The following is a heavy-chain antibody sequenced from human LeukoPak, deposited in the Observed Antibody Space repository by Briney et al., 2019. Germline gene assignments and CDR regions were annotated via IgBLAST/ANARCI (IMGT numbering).Heavy chain of an antibody. CDR1: GFTFSNYA. CDR3: AKAGYSSSWGASWFDP. V-gene: IGHV3-23*01. D-gene: IGHD6-13*01. J-gene: IGHJ5*02. Sequence: GGSLRLSCAASGFTFSNYAMNWVRQAPGKGLEWVSAISGSGGSTYYADSVKGRFTISRDNSKNTLYLQMNSLRAEDTAVYYCAKAGYSSSWGASWFDPWGQGTPVTVSS. CDR2: ISGSGGST.